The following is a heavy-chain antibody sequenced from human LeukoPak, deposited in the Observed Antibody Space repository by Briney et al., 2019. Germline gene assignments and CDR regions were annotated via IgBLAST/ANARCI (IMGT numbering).Heavy chain of an antibody. J-gene: IGHJ4*02. CDR2: INTSGGST. V-gene: IGHV3-23*01. CDR3: AIMHLYDGGNGYVGQ. CDR1: GFTFSSYA. D-gene: IGHD4-23*01. Sequence: GGSLRLSCAASGFTFSSYAMSWVRQAPGKGLEWVSGINTSGGSTAYADSVKGRFTISRDNPRNTLYMQMNSLRAQDTALYYCAIMHLYDGGNGYVGQWRQGTQVTVSS.